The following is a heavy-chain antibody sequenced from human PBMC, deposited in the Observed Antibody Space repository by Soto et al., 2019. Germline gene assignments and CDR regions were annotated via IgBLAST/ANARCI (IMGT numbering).Heavy chain of an antibody. CDR2: IYYSGST. D-gene: IGHD1-7*01. Sequence: SETLSLTCTVSGGSINNYYWSWIRQPPGKGLEWIGYIYYSGSTNYNPSLNSRVTISVDTSKNQFSLKLSSVTAADTAVYYCARGPGTPFDYWGQGTLVTVSS. CDR3: ARGPGTPFDY. CDR1: GGSINNYY. J-gene: IGHJ4*02. V-gene: IGHV4-59*01.